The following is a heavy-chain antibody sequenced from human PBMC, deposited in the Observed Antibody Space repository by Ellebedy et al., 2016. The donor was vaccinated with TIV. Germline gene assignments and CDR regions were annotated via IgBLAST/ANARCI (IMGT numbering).Heavy chain of an antibody. V-gene: IGHV1-46*01. CDR3: ARGRGYSFDVCDV. D-gene: IGHD5-18*01. CDR1: GYSFSSYY. J-gene: IGHJ3*01. Sequence: AASVKVSCKASGYSFSSYYMHWVRQAPGQGLEWMAIINPNDDTKYYVQNFQGIVTVTRDTSANTVYMELSSLRSEDTAVYYCARGRGYSFDVCDVWGQGTMVTVSS. CDR2: INPNDDTK.